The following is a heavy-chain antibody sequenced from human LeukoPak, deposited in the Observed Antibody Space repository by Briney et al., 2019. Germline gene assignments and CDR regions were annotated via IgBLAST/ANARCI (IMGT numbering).Heavy chain of an antibody. Sequence: GGSLRLSCAASGFTFSSYGMHWVRQAPGKGLEWVAFIRYDGSNKYYADSVKGRFTISRDNSKNTLYLQMNSLRAEDTAVYYCAKDFIRGCSSTSCYEGLDYWGQGTLVTVSS. J-gene: IGHJ4*02. V-gene: IGHV3-30*02. D-gene: IGHD2-2*01. CDR2: IRYDGSNK. CDR3: AKDFIRGCSSTSCYEGLDY. CDR1: GFTFSSYG.